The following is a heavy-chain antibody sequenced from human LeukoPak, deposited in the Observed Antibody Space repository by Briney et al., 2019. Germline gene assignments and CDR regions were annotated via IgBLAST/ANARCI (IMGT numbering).Heavy chain of an antibody. J-gene: IGHJ5*02. CDR2: INPSGGST. V-gene: IGHV1-46*01. CDR3: ARSDIRPGWFDP. Sequence: ASVKVSCKASGYLFITYYMHWVRQAPGQGLEWMGIINPSGGSTSYAQKFQGRVTMTRDTSTSTVYMELSSLRSEDTAVYYCARSDIRPGWFDPWGQGTLVTVSS. D-gene: IGHD2-15*01. CDR1: GYLFITYY.